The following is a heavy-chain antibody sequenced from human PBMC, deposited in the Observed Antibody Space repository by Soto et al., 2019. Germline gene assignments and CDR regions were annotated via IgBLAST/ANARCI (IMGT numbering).Heavy chain of an antibody. V-gene: IGHV4-34*01. D-gene: IGHD3-3*01. CDR2: INHSGST. CDR3: ARVQRGGIFGVNYYYYYMDV. Sequence: PSETLSLTCAVYGGSFSGYYWSWIRQPPGKGLEWIGEINHSGSTNYNPSLKSRVTISVDTSKNQFSLKLSSVTAADTAVYYCARVQRGGIFGVNYYYYYMDVWGKGTTVTVSS. J-gene: IGHJ6*03. CDR1: GGSFSGYY.